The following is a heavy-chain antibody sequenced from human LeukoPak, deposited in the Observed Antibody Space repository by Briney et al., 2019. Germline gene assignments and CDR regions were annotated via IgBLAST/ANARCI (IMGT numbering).Heavy chain of an antibody. CDR2: ISSNGGST. D-gene: IGHD3-10*01. J-gene: IGHJ4*02. CDR1: GFTFSSYA. V-gene: IGHV3-64*02. CDR3: ARSPMVRGVIIYYFDY. Sequence: GGSLRLSCAASGFTFSSYAMHWVRQAPGKGLEYVSAISSNGGSTYYADSVKGRFTISRDNPKNTLYLQMGSLRAEDMAVYYCARSPMVRGVIIYYFDYWGQGTLVTVSS.